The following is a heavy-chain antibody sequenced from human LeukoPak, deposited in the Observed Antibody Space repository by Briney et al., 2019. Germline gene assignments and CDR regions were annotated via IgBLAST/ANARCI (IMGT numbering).Heavy chain of an antibody. CDR2: ISYGGTNK. CDR1: GFTFSSYA. D-gene: IGHD5-12*01. Sequence: PGGSLRLSCAASGFTFSSYAMHWVRQAPGKGLEWVAVISYGGTNKNYADSVKGRFTISRDNSKNTLYLQMNSLRAEDTAVYYCARPVAYYHFYGMDVWGQGTTVTLSS. CDR3: ARPVAYYHFYGMDV. J-gene: IGHJ6*02. V-gene: IGHV3-30-3*01.